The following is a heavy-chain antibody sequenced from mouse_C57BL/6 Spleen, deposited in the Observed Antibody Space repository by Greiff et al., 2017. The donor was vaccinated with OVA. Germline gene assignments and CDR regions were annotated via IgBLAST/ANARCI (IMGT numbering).Heavy chain of an antibody. D-gene: IGHD2-2*01. CDR2: IHPNSGST. V-gene: IGHV1-64*01. CDR1: GYTFTSYW. CDR3: ARGYGYDGGFAY. J-gene: IGHJ3*01. Sequence: QVQLKQPGAELVKPGASVKLSCKASGYTFTSYWMHWVKQRPGQGLEWIGMIHPNSGSTNYNEKFKSKATLTVDKSSSTAYMQLSSLASEDSAVYYCARGYGYDGGFAYWGQGTLVTVSA.